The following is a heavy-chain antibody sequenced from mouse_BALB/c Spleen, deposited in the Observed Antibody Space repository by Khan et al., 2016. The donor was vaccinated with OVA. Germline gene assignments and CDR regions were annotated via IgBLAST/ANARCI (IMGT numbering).Heavy chain of an antibody. CDR3: ARYDYDYDGAFAY. D-gene: IGHD2-4*01. V-gene: IGHV3-8*02. CDR2: ISYSGST. Sequence: EVQLVESGPSLVKPSQTLSLTCSVTGDSITSGYWNWIRKFPGNKLEYMGYISYSGSTSYKPSLKSRISITRDTSKNQYYLQLNSVTTEDTATYYCARYDYDYDGAFAYWGQGTLVTVSA. J-gene: IGHJ3*01. CDR1: GDSITSGY.